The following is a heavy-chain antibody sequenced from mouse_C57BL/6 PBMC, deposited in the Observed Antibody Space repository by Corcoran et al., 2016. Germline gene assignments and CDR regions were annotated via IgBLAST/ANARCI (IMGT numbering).Heavy chain of an antibody. CDR3: TTDGERLAY. J-gene: IGHJ3*01. CDR1: GFYIKDYY. Sequence: EIQLQHSGAELVKPGASVKLSCTASGFYIKDYYMHWEKQRPEQGLEWIGRIDPEDGDTEYAPKFQGKATMTADTSSNTAYLQLSSLTSEDTAVYYCTTDGERLAYWGQGTLVTVSA. V-gene: IGHV14-1*01. CDR2: IDPEDGDT.